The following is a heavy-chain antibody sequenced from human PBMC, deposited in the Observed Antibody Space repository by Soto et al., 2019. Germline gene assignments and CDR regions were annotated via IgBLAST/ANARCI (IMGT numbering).Heavy chain of an antibody. CDR1: GFPFSSYA. D-gene: IGHD3-10*01. Sequence: EVQLVESGGGLVQPGGSLRLSCAASGFPFSSYAMHWVRQAPGKGLEYVSAISSNGGSTYYSNSVKGRFTISRDNSKNTRYLQMGNLRTDDMAVYYCARGGGPMVRGGRQFDYWGQGTLVTVSS. CDR2: ISSNGGST. J-gene: IGHJ4*02. CDR3: ARGGGPMVRGGRQFDY. V-gene: IGHV3-64*01.